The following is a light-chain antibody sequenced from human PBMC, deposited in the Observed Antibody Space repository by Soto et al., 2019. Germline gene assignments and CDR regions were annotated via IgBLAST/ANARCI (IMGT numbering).Light chain of an antibody. CDR3: ASWDDRLGAVI. J-gene: IGLJ2*01. CDR2: SNN. Sequence: QSVLTQPPSASGTPGQRVTISCSGSSSNIGSNYVYWYQQLPGTAPKLLIYSNNQRPSGVPDRFSGSKSGTSASLAISGLRSEDEADYYCASWDDRLGAVIFGGGTKLTVL. CDR1: SSNIGSNY. V-gene: IGLV1-47*02.